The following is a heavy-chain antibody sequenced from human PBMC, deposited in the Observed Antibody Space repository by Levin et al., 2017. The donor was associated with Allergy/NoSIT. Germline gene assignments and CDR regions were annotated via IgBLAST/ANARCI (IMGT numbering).Heavy chain of an antibody. V-gene: IGHV3-30*18. CDR3: AKDVVFGTSSWSLDF. CDR2: LSSACRSP. D-gene: IGHD6-13*01. Sequence: SLLLSCAASGFSFRSFGMHWVRQAPGPFLSFLAVLSSACRSPSYADSVKGRFTISRDNTKNTLYLQMNSLRSEDAAVYYCAKDVVFGTSSWSLDFWGQGTLVTVSS. J-gene: IGHJ4*02. CDR1: GFSFRSFG.